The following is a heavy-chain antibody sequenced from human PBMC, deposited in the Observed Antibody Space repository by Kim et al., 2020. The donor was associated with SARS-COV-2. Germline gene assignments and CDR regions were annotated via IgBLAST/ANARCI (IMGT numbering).Heavy chain of an antibody. J-gene: IGHJ5*02. V-gene: IGHV3-23*01. D-gene: IGHD6-25*01. CDR3: AKAVTSGLPSHVIDP. Sequence: GGSLRLSCAASGFTFSSYAMSWVRQAPGKGLEWVSAISGSGGSTYYADSVKGRFTISRDNSKNTLYLQMYSLRAEDTAVYYCAKAVTSGLPSHVIDPWGQGTLVTVSS. CDR2: ISGSGGST. CDR1: GFTFSSYA.